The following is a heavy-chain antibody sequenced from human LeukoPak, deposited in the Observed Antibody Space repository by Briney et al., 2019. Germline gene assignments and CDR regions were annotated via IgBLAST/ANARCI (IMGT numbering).Heavy chain of an antibody. V-gene: IGHV3-48*04. CDR2: ISSSSSTI. D-gene: IGHD4-17*01. Sequence: PGGSLRLSCAASGFTFSSYSMNWVRQAPGKGLEWVSYISSSSSTIYYADSVKGRFTISRDNAKNSLYLQMNSLRAEDTAVYYCARDSVTTPTALIDYWGQGTLVTVSS. CDR1: GFTFSSYS. J-gene: IGHJ4*02. CDR3: ARDSVTTPTALIDY.